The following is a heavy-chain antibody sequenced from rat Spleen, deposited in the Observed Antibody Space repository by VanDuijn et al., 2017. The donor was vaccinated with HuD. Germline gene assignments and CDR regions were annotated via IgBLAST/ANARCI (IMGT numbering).Heavy chain of an antibody. CDR1: GFSLTSYN. CDR3: ARDRSSDFDY. V-gene: IGHV2-41*01. CDR2: IWNTGGT. J-gene: IGHJ2*01. Sequence: VQVKESGPGLVQPSQTLSLTCTVAGFSLTSYNVHWIRQSPGKGLEWMGVIWNTGGTRYNSALKSRLSISKDTSKSQVFLKMNSLQTEDTATYYCARDRSSDFDYWGQGVMVTVSS.